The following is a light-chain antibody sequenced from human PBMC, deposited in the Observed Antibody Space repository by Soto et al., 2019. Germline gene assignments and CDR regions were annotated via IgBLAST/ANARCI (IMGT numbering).Light chain of an antibody. Sequence: QSVLTQPASVSDSPGQSITISCTGTSSDVGGSNFVSRYQQHPGKPPKLIIYDVANRPSGVSNRFSGSKSGSTASLIISRLQTEDEAGYYCVSYTSSTTYVFGTGTKVTVL. CDR2: DVA. V-gene: IGLV2-14*03. CDR1: SSDVGGSNF. J-gene: IGLJ1*01. CDR3: VSYTSSTTYV.